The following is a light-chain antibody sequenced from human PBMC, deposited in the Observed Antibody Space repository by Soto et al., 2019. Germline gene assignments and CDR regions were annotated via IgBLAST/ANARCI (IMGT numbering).Light chain of an antibody. V-gene: IGLV2-14*01. CDR2: EFT. CDR3: SSFTSIFPFV. CDR1: RSDVGAYNY. J-gene: IGLJ1*01. Sequence: QSVLTQPASVSGSPGQSIAISCTGTRSDVGAYNYVSLYQQHPGKAPKLMISEFTNRPSGVSDRFSGSKSGTTASLTISGLLAEAEIDYFCSSFTSIFPFVFGTGTNV.